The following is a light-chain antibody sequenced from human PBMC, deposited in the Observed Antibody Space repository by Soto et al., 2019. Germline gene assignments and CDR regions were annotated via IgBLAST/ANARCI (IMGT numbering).Light chain of an antibody. Sequence: QSVLTQPPSASGSPGQSVTISCTGTSSDVGGYNYVSWYQQHPGKAPKLMIYEVTKRPSGVPDRFSGSKSGHTASLTVSGLQAEDEADYYCSSYAGSNFVVFGGGTKLTVL. J-gene: IGLJ2*01. CDR2: EVT. CDR1: SSDVGGYNY. V-gene: IGLV2-8*01. CDR3: SSYAGSNFVV.